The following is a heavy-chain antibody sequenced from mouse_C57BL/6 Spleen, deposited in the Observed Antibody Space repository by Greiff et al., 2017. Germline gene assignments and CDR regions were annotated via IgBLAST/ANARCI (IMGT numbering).Heavy chain of an antibody. Sequence: QVQLQQSGAELVKPGASVKLSCKASGYTFTEYTIHWVKQRSGQGLEWIGWFYPGSGSIKYNEKFKDKATLTADKCSSTVYMELSRLTSEDSAVYFYARHEGDSDCGSGYFDVWGTGTTVTVSS. D-gene: IGHD1-1*01. CDR2: FYPGSGSI. CDR1: GYTFTEYT. J-gene: IGHJ1*03. CDR3: ARHEGDSDCGSGYFDV. V-gene: IGHV1-62-2*01.